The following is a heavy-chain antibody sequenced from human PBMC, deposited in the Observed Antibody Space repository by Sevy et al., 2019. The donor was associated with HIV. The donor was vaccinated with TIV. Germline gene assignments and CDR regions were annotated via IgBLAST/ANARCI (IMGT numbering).Heavy chain of an antibody. J-gene: IGHJ4*02. CDR3: AGENAWGRGYS. V-gene: IGHV4-59*08. Sequence: SETLSLTCTVSGGSITSLYWNWIRQPPGKGREWIANIYYNGHINYNPSLKSRDTLSLDTSKNQFSLRLSSVTAADTAMYYCAGENAWGRGYSWGQGTLVTVSS. CDR1: GGSITSLY. D-gene: IGHD1-26*01. CDR2: IYYNGHI.